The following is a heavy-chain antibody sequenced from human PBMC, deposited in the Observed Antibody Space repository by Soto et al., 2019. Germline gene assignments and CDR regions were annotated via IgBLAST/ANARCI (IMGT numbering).Heavy chain of an antibody. J-gene: IGHJ6*03. CDR3: AREASQDYYYYYMDV. Sequence: GSLRLSCAASGFTFSDYYMSWIRQAPGKGLEWVSYISSSGSTIYYADSVKGRFTISRDNAKNSLYLQMNSLRAEDTAVYYCAREASQDYYYYYMDVWGKGTTVTVSS. D-gene: IGHD2-2*01. CDR2: ISSSGSTI. V-gene: IGHV3-11*01. CDR1: GFTFSDYY.